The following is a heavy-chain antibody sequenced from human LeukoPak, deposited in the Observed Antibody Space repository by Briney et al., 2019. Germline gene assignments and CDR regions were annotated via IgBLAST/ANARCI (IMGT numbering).Heavy chain of an antibody. CDR1: GYTFTDHY. Sequence: ASVKVSCKASGYTFTDHYMHWVRQAPGQGLEWMGWINPNSGGTNYAQKFQGRVTMTRDTSISTAYMELNSLRSDDTAVYYCARAISSARDYWGQGTLVTVSS. V-gene: IGHV1-2*02. J-gene: IGHJ4*02. D-gene: IGHD2-2*01. CDR2: INPNSGGT. CDR3: ARAISSARDY.